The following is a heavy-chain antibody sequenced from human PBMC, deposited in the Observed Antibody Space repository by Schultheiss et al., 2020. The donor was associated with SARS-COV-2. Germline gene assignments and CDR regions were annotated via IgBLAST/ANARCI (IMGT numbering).Heavy chain of an antibody. CDR2: IYYSGST. V-gene: IGHV4-59*01. J-gene: IGHJ4*02. D-gene: IGHD6-19*01. Sequence: SETLSLTCTVSGGSISSYYWSWIRQPPGKGLEWIGYIYYSGSTNYNPSLKSRVTISVDTSKNQFSLKLSSVTAADTAVYYCARGGIAVAGTAVVGARFDYWGQGTLVTVSS. CDR3: ARGGIAVAGTAVVGARFDY. CDR1: GGSISSYY.